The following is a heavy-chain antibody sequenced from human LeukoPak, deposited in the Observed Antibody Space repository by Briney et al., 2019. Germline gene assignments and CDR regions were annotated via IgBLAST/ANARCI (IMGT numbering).Heavy chain of an antibody. CDR2: ISAYNGNT. V-gene: IGHV1-18*01. Sequence: ASVKVSCKASGYTFTSYGISWVRQAPGQGLEWMGWISAYNGNTNYAQKLQGRVTMTTDTSTSTAYMELSRLRSDDTAVYYCTIRTSIAAAGRPPFDYWGQGTLVTVSS. CDR3: TIRTSIAAAGRPPFDY. D-gene: IGHD6-13*01. J-gene: IGHJ4*02. CDR1: GYTFTSYG.